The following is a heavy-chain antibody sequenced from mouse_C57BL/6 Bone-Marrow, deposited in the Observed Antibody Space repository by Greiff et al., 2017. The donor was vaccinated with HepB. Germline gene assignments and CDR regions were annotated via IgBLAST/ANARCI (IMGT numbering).Heavy chain of an antibody. Sequence: QVQLKQSGPGLVQPSQSLSITCTVSGFSLTSYGVHWVRQPPGKGLEWLGVIWSGGSTDYNAAFISRLSISKDNSKSQVFFKMNSLQADDTAIYYCAKRGGYYYGSRGYAMDYWGQGTSVTVSS. CDR3: AKRGGYYYGSRGYAMDY. V-gene: IGHV2-4*01. D-gene: IGHD1-1*01. J-gene: IGHJ4*01. CDR1: GFSLTSYG. CDR2: IWSGGST.